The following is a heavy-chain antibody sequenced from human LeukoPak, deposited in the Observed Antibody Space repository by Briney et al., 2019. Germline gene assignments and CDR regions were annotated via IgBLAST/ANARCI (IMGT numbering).Heavy chain of an antibody. D-gene: IGHD3-3*01. CDR2: IKQDGSEK. CDR1: GFTSSSYW. J-gene: IGHJ4*02. Sequence: GGSLRLSCAASGFTSSSYWMSWVRQAPGKGLQRVANIKQDGSEKYYLDSVNGRFTISRDNAKNSLYLQMNSLRAEDTAVYYCARVGLRFLEWTHWGQGTLVTVSS. V-gene: IGHV3-7*01. CDR3: ARVGLRFLEWTH.